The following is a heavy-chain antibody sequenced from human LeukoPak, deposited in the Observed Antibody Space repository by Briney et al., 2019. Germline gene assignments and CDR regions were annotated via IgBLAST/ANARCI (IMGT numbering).Heavy chain of an antibody. J-gene: IGHJ4*02. CDR2: IIESGEST. Sequence: GGSLRLSCAASGFPFNTYAMSWVRQAPGKGLEWVSAIIESGESTYYTDSVKGRFTISRDNSKNTLYLQMNSLRAEDTAFYYCAKGSAQYYFDSWGQGTLVTVSS. D-gene: IGHD3-10*01. V-gene: IGHV3-23*01. CDR1: GFPFNTYA. CDR3: AKGSAQYYFDS.